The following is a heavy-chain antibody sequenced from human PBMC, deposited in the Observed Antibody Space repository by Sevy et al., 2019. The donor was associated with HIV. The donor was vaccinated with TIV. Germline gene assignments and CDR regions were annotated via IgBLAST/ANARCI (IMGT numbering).Heavy chain of an antibody. D-gene: IGHD4-17*01. J-gene: IGHJ3*01. CDR1: GYTFTNYY. Sequence: ASVKVSCKASGYTFTNYYMHWVRQAPGQGLEWMGIINPSGGSTHYAQKFQGRVTMTRDTSTSTVYMELSSLGSEDTAVYYCTRDTTVTGAFDFWGQGTMVTVSS. CDR3: TRDTTVTGAFDF. V-gene: IGHV1-46*03. CDR2: INPSGGST.